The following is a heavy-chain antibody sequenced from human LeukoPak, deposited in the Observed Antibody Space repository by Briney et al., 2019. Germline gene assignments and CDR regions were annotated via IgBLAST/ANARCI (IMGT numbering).Heavy chain of an antibody. J-gene: IGHJ4*02. Sequence: KASETLSLTCTVSGGSISSSGHSWGWIRQPPGKGLEWTGTIYYTGRTYYNPSLESRVTISVDTSKNQFSLRLSSVTAADTAVYYCARSRAQQRDTQFDYWGQGTLVTVSS. V-gene: IGHV4-39*01. CDR1: GGSISSSGHS. CDR3: ARSRAQQRDTQFDY. D-gene: IGHD5-18*01. CDR2: IYYTGRT.